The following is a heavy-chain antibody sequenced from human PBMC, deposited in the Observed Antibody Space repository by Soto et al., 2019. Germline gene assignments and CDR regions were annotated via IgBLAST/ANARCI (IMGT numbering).Heavy chain of an antibody. CDR3: VRGDRDSNAGTGSLARH. D-gene: IGHD1-7*01. CDR1: GFTCSSYW. CDR2: IKSDGSGT. J-gene: IGHJ4*02. Sequence: EVQLVESGGGLVHPGGSLRLSCVASGFTCSSYWMHWVRQAPGKGPLWVSRIKSDGSGTYSADSVQGRLTISRDNAKNTLYLQMNRLRAEDTAVYDCVRGDRDSNAGTGSLARHWCQGTLATPSS. V-gene: IGHV3-74*01.